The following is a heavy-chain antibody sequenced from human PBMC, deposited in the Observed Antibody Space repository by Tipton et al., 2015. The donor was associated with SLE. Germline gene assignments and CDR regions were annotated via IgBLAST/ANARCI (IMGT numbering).Heavy chain of an antibody. CDR3: ARDQAYGDSYDAFDI. CDR1: GGSISSGSYY. Sequence: LRLSCTVSGGSISSGSYYWSWIRQPAGKGLEWIGYIYTSGSTNYNPSLKSRVTISVDTSKNQFSLKLSSVTAADTAVYYCARDQAYGDSYDAFDIWGQGTMVTVSS. J-gene: IGHJ3*02. CDR2: IYTSGST. V-gene: IGHV4-61*09. D-gene: IGHD4-17*01.